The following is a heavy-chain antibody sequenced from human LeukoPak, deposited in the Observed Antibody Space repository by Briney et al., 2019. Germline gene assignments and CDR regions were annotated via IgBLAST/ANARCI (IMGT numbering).Heavy chain of an antibody. V-gene: IGHV3-43*02. J-gene: IGHJ4*02. Sequence: PGGSLRLSCAASGFTFDDYAVHWVRQAPGKGLEWVSLISGDGDSTYFADSVKGRLTISRDNSKNSLYLQMNSLRTEDTALYYCAKGGRSGTYYNRFDYWGQGTLVTVSS. CDR3: AKGGRSGTYYNRFDY. CDR2: ISGDGDST. CDR1: GFTFDDYA. D-gene: IGHD3-10*01.